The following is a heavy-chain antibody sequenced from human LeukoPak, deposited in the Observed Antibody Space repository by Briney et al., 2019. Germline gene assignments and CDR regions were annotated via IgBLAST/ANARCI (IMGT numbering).Heavy chain of an antibody. V-gene: IGHV4-4*07. J-gene: IGHJ4*02. Sequence: SETLFLTCTVSGGSISSYSWSWIRQSAGKGLEWIGRMYTTGSTKYSPSFESRVTMPRDASKNQFSLRLNSVTAADTAIYSCARIYSRGWSLDSWGPGTLVTVS. CDR1: GGSISSYS. CDR2: MYTTGST. CDR3: ARIYSRGWSLDS. D-gene: IGHD6-19*01.